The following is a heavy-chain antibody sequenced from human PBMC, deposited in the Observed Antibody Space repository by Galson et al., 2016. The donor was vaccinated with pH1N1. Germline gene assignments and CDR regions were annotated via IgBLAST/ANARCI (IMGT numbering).Heavy chain of an antibody. CDR3: APETGSSGMDV. CDR1: GGTLSRHT. D-gene: IGHD3-10*01. Sequence: SAKVSYKASGGTLSRHTISWVRQAPGQGLEWMGRILPIVGITNYAPKLQGRVTIIADRFTSLVPMELRGPTSDATAVYHCAPETGSSGMDVWDQGTTVTVSS. V-gene: IGHV1-69*02. CDR2: ILPIVGIT. J-gene: IGHJ6*02.